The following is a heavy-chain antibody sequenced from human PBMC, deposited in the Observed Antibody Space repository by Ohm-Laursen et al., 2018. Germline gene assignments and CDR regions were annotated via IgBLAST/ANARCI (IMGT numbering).Heavy chain of an antibody. V-gene: IGHV3-13*01. CDR1: GFTFSRHD. CDR3: ARVTYYGSGTKGLYFYGMDV. Sequence: SLRLSCAAPGFTFSRHDMHWVRQGTGKGLEWVSAIGTAGATYYPGSVKGRFTISRENAKNFLYLQMNSLRAEDTAVYYCARVTYYGSGTKGLYFYGMDVWGQGTTVTVSS. D-gene: IGHD3-10*01. CDR2: IGTAGAT. J-gene: IGHJ6*02.